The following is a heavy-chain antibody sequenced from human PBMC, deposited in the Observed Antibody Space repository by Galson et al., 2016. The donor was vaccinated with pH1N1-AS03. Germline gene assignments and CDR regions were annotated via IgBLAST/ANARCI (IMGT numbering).Heavy chain of an antibody. V-gene: IGHV3-53*04. D-gene: IGHD4-17*01. CDR2: IYSGGST. CDR3: AKKAVTNWFFDL. CDR1: GVTIRSNY. Sequence: SLRLSCAASGVTIRSNYMNWVRQAPVKGLEWVSVIYSGGSTYYADSVKGRFTISRHNSKNTLFLQMNSLRAEDTAVYYCAKKAVTNWFFDLWGRGTLVTVSS. J-gene: IGHJ2*01.